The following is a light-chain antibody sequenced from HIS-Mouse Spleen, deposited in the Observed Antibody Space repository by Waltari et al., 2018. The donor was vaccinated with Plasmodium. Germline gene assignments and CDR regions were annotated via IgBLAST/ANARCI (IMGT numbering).Light chain of an antibody. Sequence: EIVMPQSPATLSVSPGERATLSCRASHSVSSNLAWYQQKPGQAPRLLIYGASTRATGIPARFSGSGSGTDFTLTISRLEPEDFAVYYCQQYGSSPLTFGGGTKVEIK. CDR2: GAS. J-gene: IGKJ4*01. V-gene: IGKV3-15*01. CDR1: HSVSSN. CDR3: QQYGSSPLT.